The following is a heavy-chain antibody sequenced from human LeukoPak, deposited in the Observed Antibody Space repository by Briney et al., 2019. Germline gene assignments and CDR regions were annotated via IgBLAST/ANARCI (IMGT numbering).Heavy chain of an antibody. CDR1: GFPFSGYW. V-gene: IGHV3-7*01. CDR2: TKQDGCEQ. J-gene: IGHJ4*02. CDR3: SRSLEY. Sequence: PGGSLRLSCAASGFPFSGYWMDWVRQAPGKGMEWVANTKQDGCEQYYADSVKGRFTISRDNAKNALYLQMNSLRAEDTAVYYCSRSLEYWGQGALVTVSS.